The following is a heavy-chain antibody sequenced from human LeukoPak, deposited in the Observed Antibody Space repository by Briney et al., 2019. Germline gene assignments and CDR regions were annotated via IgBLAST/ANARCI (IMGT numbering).Heavy chain of an antibody. J-gene: IGHJ4*02. CDR3: ARDPDDYSNVGGNGPIDY. D-gene: IGHD4-11*01. CDR1: GYTFTGYY. Sequence: GASVKVSCKVSGYTFTGYYMHWVRQAPGQGGEWMGGINPNSGGTNYAQKVQGRVTMTRDTSISTAYMELSRLRSDDTAVYYCARDPDDYSNVGGNGPIDYWGQGTLVTVSS. V-gene: IGHV1-2*02. CDR2: INPNSGGT.